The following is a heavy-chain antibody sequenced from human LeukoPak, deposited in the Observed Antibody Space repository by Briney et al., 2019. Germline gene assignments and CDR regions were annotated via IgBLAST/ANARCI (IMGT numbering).Heavy chain of an antibody. J-gene: IGHJ6*02. Sequence: NTSETLSLTCSVSGGSMSGFFWTWIRQPPGKELEWIGSIYYSGSTTEYNPSLKSRVTISVDTSKSQFSLKLNSATAADTAVYYCARTSRHYYGSGSNLTPWPAGMDVWGQGTTVTVSS. CDR1: GGSMSGFF. CDR2: IYYSGST. CDR3: ARTSRHYYGSGSNLTPWPAGMDV. D-gene: IGHD3-10*01. V-gene: IGHV4-59*01.